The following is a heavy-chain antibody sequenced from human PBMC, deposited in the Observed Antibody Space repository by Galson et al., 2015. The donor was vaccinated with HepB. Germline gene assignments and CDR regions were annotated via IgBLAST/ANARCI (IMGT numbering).Heavy chain of an antibody. D-gene: IGHD1-1*01. Sequence: SVKVSCKASGGTFSSYAISWVRQAPGQGLEWMGWISAYNGNANYAQKLQGRVTMTTDTSTSTAYMELRSLRSDDTAVYYCARNVEDYFDYWGQGTLVTVSS. CDR2: ISAYNGNA. V-gene: IGHV1-18*01. J-gene: IGHJ4*02. CDR1: GGTFSSYA. CDR3: ARNVEDYFDY.